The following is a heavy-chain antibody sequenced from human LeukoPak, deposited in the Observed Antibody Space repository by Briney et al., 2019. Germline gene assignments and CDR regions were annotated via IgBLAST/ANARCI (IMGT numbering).Heavy chain of an antibody. Sequence: SETLSLTCTVSGGSISSRSYYWGWIRQPPGKGLEWIGSIYYSGSTYYNPSLKSRVTISVDTSKNQFSLKLSSVTAADTAVYYCARRFIMITFGGVIVPGFDYWGQGTLVTVSS. V-gene: IGHV4-39*01. D-gene: IGHD3-16*02. CDR2: IYYSGST. J-gene: IGHJ4*02. CDR3: ARRFIMITFGGVIVPGFDY. CDR1: GGSISSRSYY.